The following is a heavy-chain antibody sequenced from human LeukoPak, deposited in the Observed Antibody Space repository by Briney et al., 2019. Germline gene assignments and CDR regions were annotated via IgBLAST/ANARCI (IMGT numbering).Heavy chain of an antibody. CDR2: LFYSGNT. J-gene: IGHJ1*01. D-gene: IGHD5-12*01. V-gene: IGHV4-59*01. CDR3: GRVRTGNTGSPEYFED. Sequence: SETLSLTCSVSGGSISSYYWSWIWQPPGKGLEWIGYLFYSGNTNSNPSLKSRVTILADTSKNQFSLRLNSVTAADTAVYFCGRVRTGNTGSPEYFEDWGQGTLATVSS. CDR1: GGSISSYY.